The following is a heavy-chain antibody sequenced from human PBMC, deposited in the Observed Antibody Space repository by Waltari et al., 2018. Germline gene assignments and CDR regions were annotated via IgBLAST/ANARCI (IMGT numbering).Heavy chain of an antibody. CDR1: GYSISSGYY. V-gene: IGHV4-38-2*01. J-gene: IGHJ3*02. Sequence: QVQLQESGPGLVKPSETLSLTCAVSGYSISSGYYWGWIRQPPGKGLEWIGSIYHSGSTYYNPSLKSRVTISVDTSKNQFSLKLSSVTAADTAVYYCARKVSIGAAAYYGAFDIWGQGTMVTVSS. CDR3: ARKVSIGAAAYYGAFDI. D-gene: IGHD6-13*01. CDR2: IYHSGST.